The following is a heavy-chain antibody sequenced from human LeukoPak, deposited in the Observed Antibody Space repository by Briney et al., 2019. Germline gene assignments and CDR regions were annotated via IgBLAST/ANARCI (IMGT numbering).Heavy chain of an antibody. V-gene: IGHV3-7*03. CDR3: ARDPQGPPLPLHYYYAMDV. Sequence: GGSLRLSCVDSGFTFTNAWMSWVRQAPGKGLEWVANIKEDGSQKNYVGSVKGRFTISRDNARNSLYLQMNSLRAEDTAIYYCARDPQGPPLPLHYYYAMDVWGQGTTVTVSS. J-gene: IGHJ6*02. CDR2: IKEDGSQK. CDR1: GFTFTNAW.